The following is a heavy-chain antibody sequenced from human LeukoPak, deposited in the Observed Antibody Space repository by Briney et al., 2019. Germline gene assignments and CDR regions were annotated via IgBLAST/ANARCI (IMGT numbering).Heavy chain of an antibody. J-gene: IGHJ4*02. CDR1: EFDFSSHA. CDR3: ARGPGTMIVVGYY. V-gene: IGHV3-23*01. CDR2: ISISGSKT. Sequence: GGSLRLSCAASEFDFSSHAMTWVRQAPGKGLEWVSAISISGSKTYYADSVKGRFTISRDNSKNTLYLQMNSLRAEDTAVYYCARGPGTMIVVGYYWGQGTLVTVSS. D-gene: IGHD3-22*01.